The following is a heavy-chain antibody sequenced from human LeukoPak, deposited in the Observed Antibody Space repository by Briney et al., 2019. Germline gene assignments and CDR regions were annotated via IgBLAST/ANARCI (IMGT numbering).Heavy chain of an antibody. CDR2: INPSGGST. D-gene: IGHD1-26*01. Sequence: ASVKVSCKASGYTFTSYHMHWVRQAPGQGLEWMGIINPSGGSTSYAQKFQGRVTMTRDMSTSTVYMELSSLRSEDTAVYYCARGGQPAHYFDYWGQGTLVTVSS. J-gene: IGHJ4*02. V-gene: IGHV1-46*01. CDR3: ARGGQPAHYFDY. CDR1: GYTFTSYH.